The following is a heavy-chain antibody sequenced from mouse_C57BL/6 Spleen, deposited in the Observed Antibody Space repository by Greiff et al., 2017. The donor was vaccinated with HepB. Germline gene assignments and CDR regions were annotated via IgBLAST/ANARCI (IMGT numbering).Heavy chain of an antibody. Sequence: DVKLVESGGGLVKPGGSLKLSCAASGFTFSDYGMHWVRQAPEKGLEWVAYISSGSSTIYYADTVKGRFTISRDNAKNTLFLQMTSLRSEDTAMYYCARPPNYYGNYEFAYWGQGTLVTVSA. V-gene: IGHV5-17*01. CDR2: ISSGSSTI. CDR1: GFTFSDYG. D-gene: IGHD2-1*01. CDR3: ARPPNYYGNYEFAY. J-gene: IGHJ3*01.